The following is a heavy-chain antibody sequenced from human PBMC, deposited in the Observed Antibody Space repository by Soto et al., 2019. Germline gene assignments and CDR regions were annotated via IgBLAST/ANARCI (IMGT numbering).Heavy chain of an antibody. D-gene: IGHD2-8*02. CDR2: MNPKSGNT. J-gene: IGHJ4*02. CDR3: ARKIPDTGGLDY. Sequence: GASVKVSCKASGYTFTSYDINWVRQATGQGLEWMGWMNPKSGNTGYAQKFQGRVTMTRDTSIRTAYLQLSSLTAEDTAVYYCARKIPDTGGLDYWGQGILVTLSS. V-gene: IGHV1-8*01. CDR1: GYTFTSYD.